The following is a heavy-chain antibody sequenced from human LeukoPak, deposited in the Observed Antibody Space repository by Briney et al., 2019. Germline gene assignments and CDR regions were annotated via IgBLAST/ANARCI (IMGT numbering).Heavy chain of an antibody. J-gene: IGHJ3*02. Sequence: GGSLRLSCAASGFTVSSNYMSWVRQAPGKGLEWVSVIYSGGSTYYADSVKGRFTISRDNSKNTLYLQMNSLRAEDTAVYYCASGVEMATSAAAFDIWGQGTMVTVSS. D-gene: IGHD5-24*01. CDR2: IYSGGST. V-gene: IGHV3-66*01. CDR3: ASGVEMATSAAAFDI. CDR1: GFTVSSNY.